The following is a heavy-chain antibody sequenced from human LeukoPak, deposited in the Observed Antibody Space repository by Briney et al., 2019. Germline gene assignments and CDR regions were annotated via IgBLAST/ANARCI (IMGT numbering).Heavy chain of an antibody. D-gene: IGHD2-15*01. CDR3: SKGGTSGGNRKYYFDS. Sequence: PVGSLRLSCTASGFLFDDYAMHWVRQAPGKGLDWVSGISWDSDNIAYADSVKGRFTISRDNAKNSLYLQMNSLRPEDTALYYCSKGGTSGGNRKYYFDSWGQGTLVTVSA. J-gene: IGHJ4*02. V-gene: IGHV3-9*01. CDR1: GFLFDDYA. CDR2: ISWDSDNI.